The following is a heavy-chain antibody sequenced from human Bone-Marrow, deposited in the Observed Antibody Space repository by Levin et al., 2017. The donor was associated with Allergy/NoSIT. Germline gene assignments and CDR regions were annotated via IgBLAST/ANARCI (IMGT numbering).Heavy chain of an antibody. CDR2: INPNNGDT. V-gene: IGHV1-2*02. CDR3: ARETTVTTD. J-gene: IGHJ4*02. CDR1: GYIFIGHY. Sequence: ASVKVSCKTSGYIFIGHYIHWVRQVPGQGLEWMGWINPNNGDTYYAQNFQGRVSMTRDTSISTAYLDLRSLRFDDTAFYYCARETTVTTDWGQGTLVSVSS. D-gene: IGHD4-17*01.